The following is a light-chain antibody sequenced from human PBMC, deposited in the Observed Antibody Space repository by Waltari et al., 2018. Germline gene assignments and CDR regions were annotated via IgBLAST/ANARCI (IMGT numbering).Light chain of an antibody. CDR3: SSPTTRSTQV. CDR2: DVR. CDR1: SIDIGAYDY. Sequence: QSGLTQPASVSGSPGQSITISCIGTSIDIGAYDYASWYQQHPGKAPKLLIYDVRDRPSGGSHRFSGSKSGNAASLTISGLQAEDEATYYCSSPTTRSTQVFGSGTKVTV. J-gene: IGLJ1*01. V-gene: IGLV2-14*01.